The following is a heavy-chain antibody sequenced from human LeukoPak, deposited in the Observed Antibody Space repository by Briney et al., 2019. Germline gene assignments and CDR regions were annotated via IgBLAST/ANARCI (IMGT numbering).Heavy chain of an antibody. CDR1: GFTFSSYA. D-gene: IGHD6-13*01. J-gene: IGHJ6*03. CDR3: AKGGDSSSWYPPLDYYMDV. Sequence: GGSLRLSCAASGFTFSSYAMHWVRQAPGKGLEWVAVISYDGSNKYYADSVKGRFTISRDNAKNSLYLQMNSLRAEDTAVYYCAKGGDSSSWYPPLDYYMDVWGKGTTVTVSS. CDR2: ISYDGSNK. V-gene: IGHV3-30-3*01.